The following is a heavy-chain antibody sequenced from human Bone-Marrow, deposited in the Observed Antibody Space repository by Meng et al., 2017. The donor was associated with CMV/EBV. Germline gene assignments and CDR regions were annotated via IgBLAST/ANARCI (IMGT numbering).Heavy chain of an antibody. J-gene: IGHJ4*02. CDR2: IYYSGST. D-gene: IGHD3-3*01. V-gene: IGHV4-61*01. CDR3: ATTTVDFWSGYFDY. CDR1: GGSVSSGSYY. Sequence: SETLSLTCTVSGGSVSSGSYYWSWIRQPPGKGLEWIGYIYYSGSTNYNPSLKSRVTISVDTSKNQFSLKLSSVTAADTAVYYCATTTVDFWSGYFDYWGQGTLVTVSS.